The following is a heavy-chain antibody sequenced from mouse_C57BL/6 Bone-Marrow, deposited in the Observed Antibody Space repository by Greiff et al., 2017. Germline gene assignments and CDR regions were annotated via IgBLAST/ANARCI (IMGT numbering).Heavy chain of an antibody. CDR3: VQMDLSTMIRYFDV. V-gene: IGHV1-81*01. CDR1: GYTFTSYG. J-gene: IGHJ1*03. D-gene: IGHD2-4*01. CDR2: IYPRSGNT. Sequence: QVQLKQSGAELARPGASVKLSCKASGYTFTSYGISWVKQRTGQGLEWIGEIYPRSGNTYYNEKFKGKATLTADKSSSTAYMELRSLTSEDSAVYFCVQMDLSTMIRYFDVWGTGTTVTVSS.